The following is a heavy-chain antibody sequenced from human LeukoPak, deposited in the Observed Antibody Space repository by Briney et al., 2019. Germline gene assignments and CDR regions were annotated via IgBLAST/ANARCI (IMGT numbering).Heavy chain of an antibody. CDR3: AREVESQGFFDY. CDR2: LSSDTTNK. D-gene: IGHD1-1*01. J-gene: IGHJ4*02. V-gene: IGHV3-48*02. CDR1: GFAFRFHA. Sequence: GGSLRLSCAASGFAFRFHAMNWVRQSPGKGLEWISYLSSDTTNKYYADSVKGRFTISRDNAKNSLYLQLNSLRDEDTTVYYCAREVESQGFFDYWGQGALVTVSS.